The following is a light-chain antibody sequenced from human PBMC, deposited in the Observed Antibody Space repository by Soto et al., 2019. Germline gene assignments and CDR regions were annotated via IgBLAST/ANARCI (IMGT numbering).Light chain of an antibody. V-gene: IGKV1-5*03. CDR1: QSISTW. CDR3: QQYYTSSWT. CDR2: QAS. J-gene: IGKJ1*01. Sequence: DIQMPQSPSTLSASVGDRVTITCRASQSISTWLAWYQQKPGKAPQVLSYQASNLQSGVPSRFSGSGSGTEFTLTISSLQPDDFATYYCQQYYTSSWTFGQGTKVEI.